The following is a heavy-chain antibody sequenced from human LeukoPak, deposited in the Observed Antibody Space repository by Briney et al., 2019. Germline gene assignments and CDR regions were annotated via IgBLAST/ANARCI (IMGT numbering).Heavy chain of an antibody. CDR2: IGGSGTRT. D-gene: IGHD3-22*01. J-gene: IGHJ4*02. Sequence: GGSLRLSCSASGFTFTTYGMNWVRQAPGKGLEWVSGIGGSGTRTYYADSVKGRFTISRDNSKNTLHLQMNSLRDEDTAVYYCAKEAYYYDSSGYYYRVWDYWGQGTLVTVSS. CDR1: GFTFTTYG. V-gene: IGHV3-23*01. CDR3: AKEAYYYDSSGYYYRVWDY.